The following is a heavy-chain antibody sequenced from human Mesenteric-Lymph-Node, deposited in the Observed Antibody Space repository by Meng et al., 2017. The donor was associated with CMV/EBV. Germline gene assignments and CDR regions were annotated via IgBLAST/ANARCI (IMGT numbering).Heavy chain of an antibody. D-gene: IGHD3-22*01. CDR3: AKYGSPYSFDP. Sequence: SETLSLTCTVSGGSISNSRSYYWGWIRQPPGKGLEFIGIIYYSGDTYYNPSLKSRVTISIDTSKNQFSLRLNSVTAADTAVYYCAKYGSPYSFDPWGQGALVTVSS. CDR1: GGSISNSRSYY. V-gene: IGHV4-39*07. J-gene: IGHJ5*02. CDR2: IYYSGDT.